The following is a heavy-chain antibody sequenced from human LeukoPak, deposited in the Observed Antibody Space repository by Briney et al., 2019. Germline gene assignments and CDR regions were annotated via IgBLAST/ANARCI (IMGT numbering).Heavy chain of an antibody. CDR3: ASPHSVTKGGWYFDL. V-gene: IGHV3-74*01. CDR2: INPDGSST. Sequence: GGSLRLSCAASGFTSSSHWMGWVRQAPGKGLVWVSRINPDGSSTSYADSVKGRFTISRDNAKNTLYLQMNSLRAEDTAVYYCASPHSVTKGGWYFDLWGRGTLVTVSS. CDR1: GFTSSSHW. D-gene: IGHD4-11*01. J-gene: IGHJ2*01.